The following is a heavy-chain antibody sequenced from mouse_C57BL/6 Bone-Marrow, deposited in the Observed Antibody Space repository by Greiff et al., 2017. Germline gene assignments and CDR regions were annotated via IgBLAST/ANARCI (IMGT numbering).Heavy chain of an antibody. D-gene: IGHD2-1*01. CDR1: GYTFTSYW. Sequence: VQLQQSGAELVKPGASVKLSCKASGYTFTSYWMQWVKQRPGQGLEWIGEIDPSDSYTNYNQKFKGKATLTVDTSSSTAYMQLSSLTSEDSAVYYCASLLSYPDWYFDVWGTGTTVTVSS. CDR2: IDPSDSYT. J-gene: IGHJ1*03. V-gene: IGHV1-50*01. CDR3: ASLLSYPDWYFDV.